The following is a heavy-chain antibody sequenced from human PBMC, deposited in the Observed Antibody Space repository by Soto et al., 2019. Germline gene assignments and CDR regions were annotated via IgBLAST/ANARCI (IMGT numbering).Heavy chain of an antibody. V-gene: IGHV4-34*01. J-gene: IGHJ6*02. D-gene: IGHD6-19*01. CDR3: ARARDSYSSGWLQAGSFYFFGMDV. CDR2: INHSGST. Sequence: SETLSLTCAVYGGSFSGYYWSWIRQPPGKGLEWIGEINHSGSTNYNPSLKSRVTISVDTSKNQFSLKLSSVTAADTAVYYCARARDSYSSGWLQAGSFYFFGMDVWGPGATVTVSS. CDR1: GGSFSGYY.